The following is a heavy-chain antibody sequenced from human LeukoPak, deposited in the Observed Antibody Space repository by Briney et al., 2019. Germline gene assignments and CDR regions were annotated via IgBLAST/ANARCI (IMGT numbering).Heavy chain of an antibody. CDR3: ARDPFTVAAAADY. J-gene: IGHJ4*02. D-gene: IGHD6-13*01. CDR2: INPNSGGT. V-gene: IGHV1-2*02. Sequence: GASVNVSCKASGYTFTGYYMHWVRQAPGQGLEWMGWINPNSGGTNYAQKFQGGVTMTRDTSISTAYMELSRLRSDDTAVYYCARDPFTVAAAADYWGQGTLVTVSS. CDR1: GYTFTGYY.